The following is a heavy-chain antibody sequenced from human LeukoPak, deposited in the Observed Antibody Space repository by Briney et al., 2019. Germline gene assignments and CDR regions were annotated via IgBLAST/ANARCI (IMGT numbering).Heavy chain of an antibody. J-gene: IGHJ5*02. CDR1: GGSISSSSYY. Sequence: SETLSLTCTVSGGSISSSSYYWGWIRQPPGKGLEWIGSIYYSGSTYYNPSLKSRVTISVDTSKNQFSLKLSSVTAADTAVYYCATRGCSGSSCYPGQNWFDPWGQGTLVTVSS. V-gene: IGHV4-39*01. D-gene: IGHD2-2*01. CDR2: IYYSGST. CDR3: ATRGCSGSSCYPGQNWFDP.